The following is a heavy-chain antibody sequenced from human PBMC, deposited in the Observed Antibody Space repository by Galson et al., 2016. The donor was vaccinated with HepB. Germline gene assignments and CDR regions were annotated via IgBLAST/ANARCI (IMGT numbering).Heavy chain of an antibody. CDR3: ARGRGVFGVVSDH. V-gene: IGHV4-59*01. Sequence: SETLSLTCSVSGGSMDTYHWSWIRQPPGKGLEWIGYIHYSGSTYFTPSLESRLSMSLDTSKNQFSLKLTSVLAADGAVYYCARGRGVFGVVSDHWGQGILVTVSS. D-gene: IGHD3-3*01. J-gene: IGHJ5*02. CDR2: IHYSGST. CDR1: GGSMDTYH.